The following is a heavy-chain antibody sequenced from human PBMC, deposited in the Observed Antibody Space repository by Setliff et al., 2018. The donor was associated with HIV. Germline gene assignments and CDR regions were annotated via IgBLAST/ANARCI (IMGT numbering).Heavy chain of an antibody. J-gene: IGHJ4*02. CDR1: GFTVSSNY. V-gene: IGHV4-34*12. CDR3: ARRPYYFDY. CDR2: IFHSGST. Sequence: GSLRLSCAASGFTVSSNYMSWVRQPPGKGLEWIGEIFHSGSTNYNPSLKSRVTISVDTSKKQFSLKLSSVTAADTAVYYCARRPYYFDYWGQGTLVTVSS.